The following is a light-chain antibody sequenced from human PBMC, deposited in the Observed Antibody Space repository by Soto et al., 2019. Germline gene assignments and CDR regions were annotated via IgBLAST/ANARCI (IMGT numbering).Light chain of an antibody. CDR1: SSNIGANYD. CDR3: QSYDRSLNRV. V-gene: IGLV1-40*01. J-gene: IGLJ1*01. CDR2: GDN. Sequence: QSVLSQPPSVSGAPGQRITISCTGSSSNIGANYDVHWYRQVPGTAPKLLMSGDNNRPSGVADRFSGSKSGTSASLAITRLQAEDEADYYRQSYDRSLNRVFGTGTKLTVL.